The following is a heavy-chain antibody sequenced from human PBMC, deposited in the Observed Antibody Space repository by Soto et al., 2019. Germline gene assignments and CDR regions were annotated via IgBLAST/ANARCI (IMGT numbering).Heavy chain of an antibody. D-gene: IGHD3-22*01. CDR2: ISVYNGDT. CDR1: GYKFTNFG. J-gene: IGHJ4*02. Sequence: QVQLVQSGPEVKNPGASVKVSCKASGYKFTNFGIDWIRQAPGQGLEWMGRISVYNGDTTFAQNFQDRVTLTTDTSTSTAYMELRSLRSDDTAVYYCARAEYYYDSSGYYLLFYFDYWGQGTLVTVSS. V-gene: IGHV1-18*01. CDR3: ARAEYYYDSSGYYLLFYFDY.